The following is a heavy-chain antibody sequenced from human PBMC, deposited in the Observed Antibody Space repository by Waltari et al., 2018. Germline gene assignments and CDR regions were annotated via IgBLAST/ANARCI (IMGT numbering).Heavy chain of an antibody. D-gene: IGHD3-10*01. CDR1: GYTFTISG. J-gene: IGHJ5*02. CDR3: ARVFNYYDSGSGVNWFDP. V-gene: IGHV1-18*01. Sequence: QVQLVQSGAEVNKPGASVKDSCKASGYTFTISGISWLRQAPGKGLEWMGWIRPYNGDTNYAQKFQGRVTMTTDTSTNTAYMELRSLRSDDAAVYYCARVFNYYDSGSGVNWFDPWGQGTLVTVSS. CDR2: IRPYNGDT.